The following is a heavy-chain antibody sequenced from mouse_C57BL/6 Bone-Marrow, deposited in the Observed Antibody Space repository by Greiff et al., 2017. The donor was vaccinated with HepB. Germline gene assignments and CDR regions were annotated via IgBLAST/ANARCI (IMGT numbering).Heavy chain of an antibody. CDR1: GFTFSSYG. CDR3: ASDSNFDY. CDR2: ISSGGSYT. V-gene: IGHV5-6*01. J-gene: IGHJ2*01. Sequence: EVKLMESGGDLVKPGGSLKLSCAASGFTFSSYGMSWVRQTPDKRLEWVATISSGGSYTYYPDSVKGRFTISRDNAKNTLYLQMSSLKSEDTAMYYCASDSNFDYWGQGTTLTVSS.